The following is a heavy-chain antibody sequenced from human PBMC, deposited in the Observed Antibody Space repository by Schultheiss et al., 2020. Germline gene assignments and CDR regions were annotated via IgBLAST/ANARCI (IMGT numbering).Heavy chain of an antibody. CDR1: GSSISSGAFS. V-gene: IGHV4-39*01. Sequence: SQTLSLTCTVSGSSISSGAFSWSWIRQPPGKGLEWIGEINHSGSTNYNPSLKSRVTISVDTSKNQFSLKLSSVTAADTAVYYCASCGGVIVPTYYYMDVWDKGTTVTVAS. D-gene: IGHD3-16*02. CDR2: INHSGST. J-gene: IGHJ6*03. CDR3: ASCGGVIVPTYYYMDV.